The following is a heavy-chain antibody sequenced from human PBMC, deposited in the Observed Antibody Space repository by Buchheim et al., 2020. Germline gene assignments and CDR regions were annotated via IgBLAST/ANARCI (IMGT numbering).Heavy chain of an antibody. CDR1: GFTFSSYA. CDR3: ARLTYSSSWYGTDV. Sequence: QVQLVESGGGVVQPGRSLRLSCAASGFTFSSYAMHWVHQAPGKGLEWVAVVSYDGSNKYYADSVKGRFTISRDNSKNTLYLQMNSLRAEDTAVYYCARLTYSSSWYGTDVWGQGTT. J-gene: IGHJ6*02. CDR2: VSYDGSNK. V-gene: IGHV3-30*04. D-gene: IGHD6-13*01.